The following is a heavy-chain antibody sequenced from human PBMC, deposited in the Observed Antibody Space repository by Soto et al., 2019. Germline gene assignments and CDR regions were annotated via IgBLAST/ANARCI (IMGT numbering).Heavy chain of an antibody. D-gene: IGHD3-10*02. V-gene: IGHV3-74*03. Sequence: GGSLILSCAATGFTFTAYWVHWVRQAPGKGLEWVARFKSDGSGTTYTDSVKGRFSISRDNAKNTVYLQMDNLRVEDTAVYYCGRNAIFVRGVPDEYWGQGTPVTVSS. CDR3: GRNAIFVRGVPDEY. CDR1: GFTFTAYW. J-gene: IGHJ4*02. CDR2: FKSDGSGT.